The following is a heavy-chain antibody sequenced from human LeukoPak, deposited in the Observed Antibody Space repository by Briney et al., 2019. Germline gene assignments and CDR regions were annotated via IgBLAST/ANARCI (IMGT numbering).Heavy chain of an antibody. V-gene: IGHV1-2*02. CDR1: GYTFTGYY. D-gene: IGHD3-22*01. J-gene: IGHJ4*02. Sequence: GASVKVSCKASGYTFTGYYMHWVRQAPGQGLEWMGWINPNSGGTNYAQKFQGRVTMTRDTSISTAYMELSRLRSDDTAVYYCARDDSRNYYDSSVPVVYWGQGTLVTVSS. CDR2: INPNSGGT. CDR3: ARDDSRNYYDSSVPVVY.